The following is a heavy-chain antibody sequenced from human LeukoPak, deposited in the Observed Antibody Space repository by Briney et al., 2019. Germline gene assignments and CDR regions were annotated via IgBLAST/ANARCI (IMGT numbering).Heavy chain of an antibody. D-gene: IGHD3-10*01. CDR2: MSYSGSS. V-gene: IGHV4-59*01. CDR3: ARDQRSGELFDYYYYGMDV. CDR1: GGSITSYY. J-gene: IGHJ6*02. Sequence: SETLSLTCSVSGGSITSYYWSWLRQTPGKGLEWIGYMSYSGSSSYNPSLKSRVTISIDTSKNPVSLKLSSVTAADTAVYYCARDQRSGELFDYYYYGMDVWGQGTTVTVSS.